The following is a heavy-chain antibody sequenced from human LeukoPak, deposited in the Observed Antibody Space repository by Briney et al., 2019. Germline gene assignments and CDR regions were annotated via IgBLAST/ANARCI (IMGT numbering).Heavy chain of an antibody. CDR1: GFTFSSYT. CDR2: ISSSSTYI. Sequence: GGSLRLSCAASGFTFSSYTMNWVRQAPGEGLEWVSSISSSSTYIWYADSVKGRFTISRDNAKNSLYLQMNSLSAEDTAVYYCASFDSSGWHYFDYWGQGTLVTVSA. CDR3: ASFDSSGWHYFDY. D-gene: IGHD6-19*01. V-gene: IGHV3-21*01. J-gene: IGHJ4*02.